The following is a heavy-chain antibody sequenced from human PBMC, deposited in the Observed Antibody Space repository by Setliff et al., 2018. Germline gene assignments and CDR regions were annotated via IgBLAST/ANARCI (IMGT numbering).Heavy chain of an antibody. Sequence: SVKVSCKASGGTFRSYGISWVRQAPGQGLEWMGGTIPSFGSTNYAQKFQDRVTIITDESTSTAYMELSSLRTEDTAVYYCAREGVDSRSSTDYRYYMDVWGKGTTVTVSS. J-gene: IGHJ6*03. D-gene: IGHD6-6*01. CDR3: AREGVDSRSSTDYRYYMDV. V-gene: IGHV1-69*05. CDR1: GGTFRSYG. CDR2: TIPSFGST.